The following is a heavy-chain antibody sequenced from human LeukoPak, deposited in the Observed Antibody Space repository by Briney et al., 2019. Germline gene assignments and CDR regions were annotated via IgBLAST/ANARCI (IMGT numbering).Heavy chain of an antibody. D-gene: IGHD2-21*02. CDR1: GGSISSYY. CDR3: ARVGDCGGDCSHFDY. V-gene: IGHV4-59*01. CDR2: IYYSGST. J-gene: IGHJ4*02. Sequence: SETLSLTCTVSGGSISSYYWSWIRQPPGKGLEWIGYIYYSGSTNYNPSLKSRVTISVDTSKNQFSLKLSSVTAADPAVYYCARVGDCGGDCSHFDYWGQGTLVTVSS.